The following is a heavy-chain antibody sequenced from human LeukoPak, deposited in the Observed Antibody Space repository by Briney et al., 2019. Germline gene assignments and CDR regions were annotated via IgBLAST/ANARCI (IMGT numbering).Heavy chain of an antibody. CDR3: ARVQIMGSYNLMDY. CDR2: ILYDGSIA. CDR1: GFTFEKYA. V-gene: IGHV3-30*03. D-gene: IGHD5-24*01. Sequence: PGRSLRLSCAASGFTFEKYAMHWVRQAPGKGMEWVALILYDGSIANSADSVRGRFIMSRDNSKNTVFLQMNSLRIEDTAVYYCARVQIMGSYNLMDYWGQGTLVTVSS. J-gene: IGHJ4*02.